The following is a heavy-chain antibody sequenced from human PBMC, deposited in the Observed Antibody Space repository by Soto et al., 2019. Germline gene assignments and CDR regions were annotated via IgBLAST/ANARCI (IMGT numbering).Heavy chain of an antibody. CDR1: GYTFSSYG. CDR2: ISGYNGNT. J-gene: IGHJ4*02. D-gene: IGHD3-16*01. V-gene: IGHV1-18*01. CDR3: ARDKVGRRGFDY. Sequence: QVQLEQSGAEVKKPGASVKVSCKASGYTFSSYGISWVRLGPGQGPEWMGWISGYNGNTNYAQKVQDRFTMTTDTSTSTADMEQRSLRADDTAVYYWARDKVGRRGFDYWGQGTLVTVSS.